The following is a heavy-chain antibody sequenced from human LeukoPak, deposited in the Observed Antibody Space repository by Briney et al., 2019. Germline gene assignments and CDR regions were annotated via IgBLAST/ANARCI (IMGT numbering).Heavy chain of an antibody. CDR3: VGGYGWLPDY. D-gene: IGHD6-19*01. V-gene: IGHV3-7*04. J-gene: IGHJ4*02. CDR1: GITLSELW. CDR2: IKQDGSEK. Sequence: PGGSLRLSCAGYGITLSELWMNWVRQVPGKGLEWVANIKQDGSEKKYVDSVKGRFTISRDNAKNSAYLQMNSLRVDDTAVYYCVGGYGWLPDYWGQGALVTVSS.